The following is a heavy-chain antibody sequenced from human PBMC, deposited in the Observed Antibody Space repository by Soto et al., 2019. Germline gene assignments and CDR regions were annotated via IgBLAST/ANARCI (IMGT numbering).Heavy chain of an antibody. CDR2: ISSSSSYI. J-gene: IGHJ5*02. Sequence: SGFTFSSYSMNWVRQAPGKGLEWVSSISSSSSYIYYADSVKGRFTISRDNAKNSLYLQMNSLRAEDTAVYYCARDLDYGDPYNWFDPWGQGTLVTVSS. CDR3: ARDLDYGDPYNWFDP. CDR1: GFTFSSYS. D-gene: IGHD4-17*01. V-gene: IGHV3-21*01.